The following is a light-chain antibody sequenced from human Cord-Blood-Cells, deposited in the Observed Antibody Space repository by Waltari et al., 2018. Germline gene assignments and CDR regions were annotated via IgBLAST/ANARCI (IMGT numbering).Light chain of an antibody. CDR2: TAS. J-gene: IGKJ4*01. CDR3: QQSYSTPLT. V-gene: IGKV1-39*01. Sequence: DIQMTPSPSSLSASVGERVTITCRARQSISSYLNWYQQKPGKAPKLLIYTASSLQSGVPSRFSGSGSGTDFTLTISSLQPDDFATYYCQQSYSTPLTFGGGTKLEIK. CDR1: QSISSY.